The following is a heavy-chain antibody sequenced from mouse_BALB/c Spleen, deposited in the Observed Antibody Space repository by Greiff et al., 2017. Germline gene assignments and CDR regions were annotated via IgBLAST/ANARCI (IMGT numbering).Heavy chain of an antibody. Sequence: EVQLQQSGPGLVKPSQSLSLTCTVTGYSITSDYAWNWIRQFPGNKLEWMGYISYSGSTSYNPSLKSRISITRDTSKNQFFLQLNSVTTEDTATYYCARWEVRRNYYAMDYWGQGTSVTVSS. J-gene: IGHJ4*01. D-gene: IGHD2-14*01. CDR1: GYSITSDYA. CDR3: ARWEVRRNYYAMDY. CDR2: ISYSGST. V-gene: IGHV3-2*02.